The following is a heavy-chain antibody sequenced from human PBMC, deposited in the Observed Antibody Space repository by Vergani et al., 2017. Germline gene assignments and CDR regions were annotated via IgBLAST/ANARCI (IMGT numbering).Heavy chain of an antibody. CDR3: AKNRVISTTRHFYAMDV. J-gene: IGHJ6*02. Sequence: LEESGGGSVKPGGSLRLSCAASGFKFSDHYMSWIRQAPGKGLEWVSHISPGASTVSYTDSVTGRFTVSRDNDNNSLTLDMTTLRVEDTAVYYCAKNRVISTTRHFYAMDVWCQGTTVTVAS. V-gene: IGHV3-11*04. CDR1: GFKFSDHY. D-gene: IGHD1-1*01. CDR2: ISPGASTV.